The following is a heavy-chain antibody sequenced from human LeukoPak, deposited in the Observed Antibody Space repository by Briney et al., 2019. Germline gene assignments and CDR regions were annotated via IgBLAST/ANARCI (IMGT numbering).Heavy chain of an antibody. CDR1: GGTFSSYT. J-gene: IGHJ4*02. D-gene: IGHD6-13*01. CDR2: IIPILGIA. CDR3: ARAQQQLDGPFDY. Sequence: SVTVSCKASGGTFSSYTISWVRQAPGQGREWMGRIIPILGIANYAQKFQGRVTFTADKSTSTAYMELSSMGSEDTDLYYCARAQQQLDGPFDYWGQRTLVTASS. V-gene: IGHV1-69*02.